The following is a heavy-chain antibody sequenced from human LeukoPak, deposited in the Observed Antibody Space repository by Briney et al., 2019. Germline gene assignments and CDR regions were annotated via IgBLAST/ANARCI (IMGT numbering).Heavy chain of an antibody. V-gene: IGHV4-34*01. D-gene: IGHD6-13*01. Sequence: SETLSLTCAVYGGSFRGYYWSWIRQPPGKGLEWIGEINHSGSTNYNPSLKSRVTISVDTSKNQFSLKLSSVTAADTAVYYCARPLRSGSSSWYYFDYWGQGTLVTVSS. J-gene: IGHJ4*02. CDR2: INHSGST. CDR1: GGSFRGYY. CDR3: ARPLRSGSSSWYYFDY.